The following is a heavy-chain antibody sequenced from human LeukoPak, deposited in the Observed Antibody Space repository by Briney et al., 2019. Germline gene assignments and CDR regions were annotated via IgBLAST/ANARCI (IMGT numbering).Heavy chain of an antibody. V-gene: IGHV3-7*01. CDR1: GFTFSSYW. D-gene: IGHD6-13*01. CDR3: ARGKQQLVRYYYYGMDV. Sequence: PGGSLRLSCAASGFTFSSYWMSWVRQAPGKGLEWVANIKQDGSEKYYVDSVKGRFTISRDNAKNSLYLQMNSLRAEDTAVYYCARGKQQLVRYYYYGMDVWGQGTTVTVSS. CDR2: IKQDGSEK. J-gene: IGHJ6*02.